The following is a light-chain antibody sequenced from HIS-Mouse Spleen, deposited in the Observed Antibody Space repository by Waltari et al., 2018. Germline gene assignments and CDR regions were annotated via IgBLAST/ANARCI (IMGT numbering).Light chain of an antibody. J-gene: IGKJ2*01. CDR3: QQLNSYPYT. Sequence: DIQLTQSPSFLSASVGDRVTITCRASQGISSYLAWYQQKPGKAPKLLIYAASTLQSGVPSRFSGSGSWTEFTLTISSLQPEDFATYYCQQLNSYPYTFGQGTKLEIK. CDR1: QGISSY. V-gene: IGKV1-9*01. CDR2: AAS.